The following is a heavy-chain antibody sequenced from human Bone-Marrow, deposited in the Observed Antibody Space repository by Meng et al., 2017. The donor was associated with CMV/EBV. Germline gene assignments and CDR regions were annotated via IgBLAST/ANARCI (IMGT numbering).Heavy chain of an antibody. CDR1: GGTFSSYA. D-gene: IGHD2-15*01. Sequence: SVKVSCKASGGTFSSYAISWVRQAPGQGLEWMGGIIPILGIANYAQKFQGRVTITADKSTSTAHMELSSLRSEDTAVYYCARGALGYCSGGSCYYGMDVWGQGTTVTVSS. CDR3: ARGALGYCSGGSCYYGMDV. V-gene: IGHV1-69*10. CDR2: IIPILGIA. J-gene: IGHJ6*02.